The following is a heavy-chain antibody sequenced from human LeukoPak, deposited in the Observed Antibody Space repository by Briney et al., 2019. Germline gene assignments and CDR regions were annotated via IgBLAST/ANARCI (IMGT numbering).Heavy chain of an antibody. CDR3: ARRTTIAAAEYFDY. Sequence: SETLSLTCTVSGGSISSSSYYWGWIRQPPGKGLEWIGSIYYSGSTYYYPSLKSRVTISVDTSKNQFSLKLSSVTAADTAVYYCARRTTIAAAEYFDYWGQGTLVTVSS. CDR1: GGSISSSSYY. V-gene: IGHV4-39*01. J-gene: IGHJ4*02. CDR2: IYYSGST. D-gene: IGHD6-13*01.